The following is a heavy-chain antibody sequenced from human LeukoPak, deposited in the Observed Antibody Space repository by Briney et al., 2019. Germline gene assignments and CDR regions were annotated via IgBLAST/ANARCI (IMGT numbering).Heavy chain of an antibody. CDR3: ARDNYYDSSGYLAY. CDR1: GFTFSSYA. Sequence: PGRSLRLSCAASGFTFSSYAMHWVRQAPGKGLEGVAVISYDGSNKYYADSVKGRFTISRDNSKNTLYLQMNSLRAADTAVYYCARDNYYDSSGYLAYWGQGTLVTVSS. V-gene: IGHV3-30-3*01. CDR2: ISYDGSNK. D-gene: IGHD3-22*01. J-gene: IGHJ4*02.